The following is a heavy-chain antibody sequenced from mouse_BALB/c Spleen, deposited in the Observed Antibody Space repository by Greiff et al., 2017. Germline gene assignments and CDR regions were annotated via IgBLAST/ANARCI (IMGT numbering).Heavy chain of an antibody. Sequence: EVQVVESGGGLVKPGGSLKLSCAASGFTFSSYAMSWVRQSPEKRLEWVAEISSGGSYTYYPDTVTGRFTISRDNAKNTLYLEMSSLRSEDTAMYYCARAEGILFAYWGQGTLVTVSA. CDR1: GFTFSSYA. CDR3: ARAEGILFAY. J-gene: IGHJ3*01. V-gene: IGHV5-9-4*01. CDR2: ISSGGSYT.